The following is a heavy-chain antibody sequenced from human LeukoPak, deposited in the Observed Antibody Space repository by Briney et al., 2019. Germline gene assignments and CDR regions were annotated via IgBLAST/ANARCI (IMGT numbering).Heavy chain of an antibody. CDR1: GGSFSGYY. CDR2: INHSGST. V-gene: IGHV4-34*01. D-gene: IGHD3-22*01. CDR3: ARDQFYYDSSGYYRGFDF. Sequence: SETLSLTCAVYGGSFSGYYWSWIRQPPGKGLEWIGEINHSGSTNYNPSLKSRVTISVDTSKNQFSLKLSSVTAADTAVYYCARDQFYYDSSGYYRGFDFWGQGTLVTVSS. J-gene: IGHJ4*02.